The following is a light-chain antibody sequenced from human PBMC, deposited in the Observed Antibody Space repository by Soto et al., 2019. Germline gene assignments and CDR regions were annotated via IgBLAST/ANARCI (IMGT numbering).Light chain of an antibody. CDR1: QSVSGN. J-gene: IGKJ2*01. CDR2: ATS. V-gene: IGKV3D-15*01. CDR3: QQYDTSPPMST. Sequence: EILMTQAPATLSVSPGERATLSCRASQSVSGNFAWYQQKPDQSPRLLLYATSTRAAGIPDRFSGSGSGTDFTLTISRLEPDDVAVSYCQQYDTSPPMSTFGQGTKVDIK.